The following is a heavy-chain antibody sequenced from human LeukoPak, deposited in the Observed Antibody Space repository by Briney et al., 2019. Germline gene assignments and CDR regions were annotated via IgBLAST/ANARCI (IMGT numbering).Heavy chain of an antibody. CDR3: ARVESSSHYYYYMDV. CDR2: IYYSGST. V-gene: IGHV4-39*01. Sequence: NTSETLSLTCTVSGGSISSSSYYWGWIRQPPGKGLEWIGSIYYSGSTYYNPSLKSRVTISVDTSKNQFSLKLSSVTAADTAVYYCARVESSSHYYYYMDVWGKGTTVTVSS. J-gene: IGHJ6*03. D-gene: IGHD6-6*01. CDR1: GGSISSSSYY.